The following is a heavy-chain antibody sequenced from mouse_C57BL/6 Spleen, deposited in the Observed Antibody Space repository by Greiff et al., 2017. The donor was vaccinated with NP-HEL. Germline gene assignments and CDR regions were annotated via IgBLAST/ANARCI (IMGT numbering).Heavy chain of an antibody. V-gene: IGHV5-17*01. CDR3: ACYYGSSYWYFDV. CDR1: GFTFSDYG. J-gene: IGHJ1*03. CDR2: ISSGSSTI. D-gene: IGHD1-1*01. Sequence: EVKLMESGGGLVKPGGSLKLSCAASGFTFSDYGMHWVRQAPEKGLEWVAYISSGSSTIYYADTVKGRFTISRDNAKNTLFLQMTSLRSEDTAMYYCACYYGSSYWYFDVWGTGTTVTVSS.